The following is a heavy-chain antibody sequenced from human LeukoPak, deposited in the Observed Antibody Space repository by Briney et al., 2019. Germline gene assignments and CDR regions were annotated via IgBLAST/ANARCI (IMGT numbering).Heavy chain of an antibody. J-gene: IGHJ4*02. CDR2: IKQDESEK. CDR3: PRGGARYFDY. V-gene: IGHV3-7*01. D-gene: IGHD1-26*01. CDR1: GFTLTHYC. Sequence: GGSLRLSCAASGFTLTHYCMSWVSQARGKGLEWVANIKQDESEKDYVDSVKGRFTISRDNAKNSLYLQMNSLRAEDTAVYYCPRGGARYFDYWGQGALVTVSS.